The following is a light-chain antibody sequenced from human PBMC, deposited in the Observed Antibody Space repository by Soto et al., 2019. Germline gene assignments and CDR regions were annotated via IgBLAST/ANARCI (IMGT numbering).Light chain of an antibody. V-gene: IGLV2-14*03. CDR1: SXDVGGYNY. Sequence: QSVLTQPASVSGSPGQSITISCTGTSXDVGGYNYVSWYQHHPGKAPKLIIYDVSNRPSGVSIRFSGSKSDNTASLTISGLQPEDEADYHCSSYTTSNTRQIVFGTGTKLTVL. J-gene: IGLJ1*01. CDR2: DVS. CDR3: SSYTTSNTRQIV.